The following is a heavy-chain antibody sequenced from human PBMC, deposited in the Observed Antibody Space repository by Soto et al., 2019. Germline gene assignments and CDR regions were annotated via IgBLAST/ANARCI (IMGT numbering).Heavy chain of an antibody. J-gene: IGHJ6*02. CDR1: GFTFSSYA. CDR3: ARDIEAGYYYYYGMDV. V-gene: IGHV3-30-3*01. CDR2: ISYDGSNK. D-gene: IGHD6-19*01. Sequence: PGGSLRLSCAVSGFTFSSYAMHWVRQAPGKGLEWVAVISYDGSNKYYADSVKGRFTISRDNSKNTLYLQMNSLRAEDTAVYYCARDIEAGYYYYYGMDVWGQGTTVTVSS.